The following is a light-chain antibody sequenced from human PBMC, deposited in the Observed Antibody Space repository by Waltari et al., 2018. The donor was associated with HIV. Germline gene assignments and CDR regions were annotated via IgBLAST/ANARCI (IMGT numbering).Light chain of an antibody. V-gene: IGKV1-39*01. J-gene: IGKJ2*01. CDR1: QSISDN. CDR3: QQYYSTPYT. CDR2: GAS. Sequence: IQMTQSPSSLSASVGDRVTITCRASQSISDNVNWFQQKPGKTPDLLIYGASKKQSAVPPRFSGSGSGTDFTLTITRLQPEDFATYYCQQYYSTPYTFGQGTKLEIK.